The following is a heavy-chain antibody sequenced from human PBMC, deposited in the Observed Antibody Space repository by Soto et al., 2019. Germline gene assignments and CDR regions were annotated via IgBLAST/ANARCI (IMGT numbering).Heavy chain of an antibody. D-gene: IGHD3-16*01. J-gene: IGHJ4*02. CDR3: ATERGKAVGDY. CDR1: GFTVTTKY. Sequence: EVQLVESGGGLVQPGGSLRLSCAASGFTVTTKYMSWFRQAPGAGLEWVSIIYDGDKTNYADSVKDRFRISRDSYKNTLYLQMKSLRGDDTAVYYCATERGKAVGDYWGQGTLVTVSS. CDR2: IYDGDKT. V-gene: IGHV3-66*01.